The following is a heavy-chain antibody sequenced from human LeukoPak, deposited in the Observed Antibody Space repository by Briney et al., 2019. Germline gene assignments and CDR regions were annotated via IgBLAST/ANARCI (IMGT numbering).Heavy chain of an antibody. Sequence: GGSLRLSCAASGFTFDDYAMHWVRQAPGKGLEWVSGISWNSGSIGYADSAKGRFTISRDNAKNSLYLQMNSLRAEDTALYYCAKGGGYSYASTVDYWGQGTLVTVSS. V-gene: IGHV3-9*01. CDR1: GFTFDDYA. J-gene: IGHJ4*02. D-gene: IGHD5-18*01. CDR2: ISWNSGSI. CDR3: AKGGGYSYASTVDY.